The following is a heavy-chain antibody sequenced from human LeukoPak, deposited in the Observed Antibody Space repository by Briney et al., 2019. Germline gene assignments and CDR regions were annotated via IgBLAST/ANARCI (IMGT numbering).Heavy chain of an antibody. D-gene: IGHD1-26*01. Sequence: SQTLSLTCTVSGTSISRSGYYWSWVRQPPGKGLEWIGEVHLSGATNYNPSLESRVSMSIDKSKNHLSLEVTSVTAADTAIYYCTGESGAFSPFGFWGQGTLLTVSS. CDR2: VHLSGAT. V-gene: IGHV4-30-2*01. CDR1: GTSISRSGYY. CDR3: TGESGAFSPFGF. J-gene: IGHJ4*02.